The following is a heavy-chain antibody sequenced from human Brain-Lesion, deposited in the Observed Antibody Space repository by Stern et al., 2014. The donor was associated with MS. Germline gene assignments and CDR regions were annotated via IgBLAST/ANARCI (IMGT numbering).Heavy chain of an antibody. CDR1: GGSISSGDNY. V-gene: IGHV4-30-4*01. D-gene: IGHD4-17*01. CDR2: IHYSGGT. J-gene: IGHJ4*02. Sequence: QLQLQESGPGLVKPSQTLSLTCTVSGGSISSGDNYWSWIRQPPGKGPEWIGYIHYSGGTYFNPSLKSRATISADTYKNQFSLKLNSMTAADTAVYYCARVPDYGDAFFDYWGQGILVTVSS. CDR3: ARVPDYGDAFFDY.